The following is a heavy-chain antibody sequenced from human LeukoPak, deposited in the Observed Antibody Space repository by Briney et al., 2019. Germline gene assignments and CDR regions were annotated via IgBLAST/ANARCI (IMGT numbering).Heavy chain of an antibody. CDR3: ARADYYGSGSYYWK. J-gene: IGHJ4*02. Sequence: GGSLRLSCAASGFTFSSYWMSWVRQAPGKGLEWVANIKEDGSEKYNVDSVKGRFTISRDNAKNSLYLQMNSLRAEDTAVYYCARADYYGSGSYYWKWGQGTLVTVSS. CDR1: GFTFSSYW. CDR2: IKEDGSEK. V-gene: IGHV3-7*01. D-gene: IGHD3-10*01.